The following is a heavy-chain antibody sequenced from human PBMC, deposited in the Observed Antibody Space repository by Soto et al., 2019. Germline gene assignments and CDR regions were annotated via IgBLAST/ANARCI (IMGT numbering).Heavy chain of an antibody. D-gene: IGHD1-1*01. V-gene: IGHV3-23*01. J-gene: IGHJ6*02. CDR2: IPDSGGAA. CDR1: ETTVGGAA. Sequence: PVGALIPSRAPSETTVGGAAMSLISTDPGEGLEWVSTIPDSGGAATYPHSVRGRFAISRDTAKNSLYLQMNSLRAEDTAVYYCAREVRYYHGMDVWGQGTTVTV. CDR3: AREVRYYHGMDV.